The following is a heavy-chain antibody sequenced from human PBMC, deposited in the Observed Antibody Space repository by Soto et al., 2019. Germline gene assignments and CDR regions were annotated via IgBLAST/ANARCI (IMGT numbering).Heavy chain of an antibody. D-gene: IGHD2-2*02. Sequence: GGSLRLSCAASGFTFSSYGMHWVRQAPGKGLEWVAVIWYDGSNKYYADSVKGRFTISRDNSKNTLYLQMNSLRAEDTAVYYCASGVVRYCSSTSCYINDFDYWGQGTLVTVSS. V-gene: IGHV3-33*01. J-gene: IGHJ4*02. CDR3: ASGVVRYCSSTSCYINDFDY. CDR2: IWYDGSNK. CDR1: GFTFSSYG.